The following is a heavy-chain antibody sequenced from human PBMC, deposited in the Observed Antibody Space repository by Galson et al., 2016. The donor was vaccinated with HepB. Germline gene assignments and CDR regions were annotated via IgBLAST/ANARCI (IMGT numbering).Heavy chain of an antibody. CDR2: IDPNDGVT. Sequence: SVKVSCKASGYTFANYAIHWVRQVPGQGLEWMGIIDPNDGVTNYTQKLQGRVTMTRDTSTNTLYLALSSLKFEDTAIYYCAREDWLDSWGQGTLVTVSS. CDR3: AREDWLDS. CDR1: GYTFANYA. J-gene: IGHJ5*01. V-gene: IGHV1-46*01.